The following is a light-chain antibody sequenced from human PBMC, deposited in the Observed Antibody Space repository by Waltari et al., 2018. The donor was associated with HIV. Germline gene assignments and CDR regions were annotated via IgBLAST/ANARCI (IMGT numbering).Light chain of an antibody. CDR3: VGWDGSLSGYV. CDR2: KNE. Sequence: QSVLTQPPSASGTPGQTVTISCSGSSSNTGNDNVYWYQQLPGMTPKHLSYKNEQRPSGVPDRFAGSKSGTSASRAISGLRSEDEADYYCVGWDGSLSGYVFGAGTKVTVL. CDR1: SSNTGNDN. V-gene: IGLV1-47*01. J-gene: IGLJ1*01.